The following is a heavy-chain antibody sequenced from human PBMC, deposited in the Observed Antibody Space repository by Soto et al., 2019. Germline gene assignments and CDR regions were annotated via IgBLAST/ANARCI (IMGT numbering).Heavy chain of an antibody. CDR1: GCTFTGYY. CDR3: ARDPLDRYGSGSHYYYGMDV. J-gene: IGHJ6*02. D-gene: IGHD3-10*01. Sequence: ASVKVSCKASGCTFTGYYMHWVRQAPVQGLEWMGWINPNSGGTNYAQKFQGWVTMTRDTSISTAYMELSRLRSDDTAVYYCARDPLDRYGSGSHYYYGMDVWGQGTTVTVSS. V-gene: IGHV1-2*04. CDR2: INPNSGGT.